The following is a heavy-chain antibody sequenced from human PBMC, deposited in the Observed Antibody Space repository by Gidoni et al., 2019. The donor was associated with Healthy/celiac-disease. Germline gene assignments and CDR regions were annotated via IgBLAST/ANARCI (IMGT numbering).Heavy chain of an antibody. J-gene: IGHJ1*01. V-gene: IGHV5-51*01. CDR3: ATYSSSAMLLQH. D-gene: IGHD6-13*01. Sequence: YPGDSDTRYSPSFQGQVTISADKSISTAYLQWSSLKASDTAMYYCATYSSSAMLLQHWGQGTLVTVSS. CDR2: YPGDSDT.